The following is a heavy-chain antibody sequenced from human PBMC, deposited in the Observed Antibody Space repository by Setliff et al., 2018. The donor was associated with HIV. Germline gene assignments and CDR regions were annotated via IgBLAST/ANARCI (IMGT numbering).Heavy chain of an antibody. D-gene: IGHD6-19*01. V-gene: IGHV3-15*01. Sequence: PGGSLRLSCAASGFSFSHAWMSWVRQAPGKGLEWVGRIKSQADGATTDYAAPVKGRFIISRDDSKNTLYLQMNSLKTEDTAVYYCTTGLQHHSSGFDYWGQGTLVTVSS. J-gene: IGHJ4*02. CDR2: IKSQADGATT. CDR3: TTGLQHHSSGFDY. CDR1: GFSFSHAW.